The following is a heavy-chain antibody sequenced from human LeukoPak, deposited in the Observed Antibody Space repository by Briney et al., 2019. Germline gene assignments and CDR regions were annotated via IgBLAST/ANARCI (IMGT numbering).Heavy chain of an antibody. CDR2: IYHSGST. J-gene: IGHJ4*02. CDR3: ARGKGFGELLYPFLDY. D-gene: IGHD3-10*01. V-gene: IGHV4-38-2*02. CDR1: GYSISSGYY. Sequence: KASETLSLTCSVSGYSISSGYYWGWIRQPPGKGLECIGSIYHSGSTYYNPSLKSRVTISVDTSKNQFSLKLSSVTAADTAVYYCARGKGFGELLYPFLDYWGQGTLVTVSS.